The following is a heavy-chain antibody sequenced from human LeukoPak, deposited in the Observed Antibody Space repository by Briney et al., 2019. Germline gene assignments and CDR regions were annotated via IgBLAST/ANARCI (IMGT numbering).Heavy chain of an antibody. CDR1: GGSISSSSYY. J-gene: IGHJ4*02. CDR2: IYYSGRP. Sequence: KPSETLSLTCTVSGGSISSSSYYWGWLRPPPGKGVEWIGRIYYSGRPYYNPSLKTRFTISVDTSKNQFSLNLTSVTAADTAIYFCARRLYRLDWDKIVSWGQGTLVTVSS. V-gene: IGHV4-39*01. D-gene: IGHD4/OR15-4a*01. CDR3: ARRLYRLDWDKIVS.